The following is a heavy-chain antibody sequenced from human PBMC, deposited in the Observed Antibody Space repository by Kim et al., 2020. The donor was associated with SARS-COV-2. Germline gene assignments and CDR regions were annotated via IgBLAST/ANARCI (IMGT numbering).Heavy chain of an antibody. J-gene: IGHJ6*02. CDR1: GGSFSGYT. Sequence: SETLSLTCAVYGGSFSGYTWSWIRQPPGKGLEWIGEINHSGGTNLSPSLKSRITVSVDTSKSHFSLRLKSMTATDTAISYCARGRAGVVPAPVLGLGPWFDFYAMDVWGRGPPVAVSS. V-gene: IGHV4-34*01. CDR3: ARGRAGVVPAPVLGLGPWFDFYAMDV. CDR2: INHSGGT. D-gene: IGHD2-2*02.